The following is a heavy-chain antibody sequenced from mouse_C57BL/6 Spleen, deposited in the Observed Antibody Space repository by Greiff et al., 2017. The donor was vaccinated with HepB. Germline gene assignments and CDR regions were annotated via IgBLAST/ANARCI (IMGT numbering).Heavy chain of an antibody. J-gene: IGHJ4*01. V-gene: IGHV7-1*01. Sequence: EVNLVESGGGLVQSGRSLRLSCATSGFTFSDFYMEWVRQAPGKGLEWIAASRNKANDYTTEYSASVKGRFIVSRDTSQSILYLQMNALRAEDTAIYYCARDEGRGNAMDYWGQGTSVTVSS. CDR3: ARDEGRGNAMDY. CDR1: GFTFSDFY. CDR2: SRNKANDYTT.